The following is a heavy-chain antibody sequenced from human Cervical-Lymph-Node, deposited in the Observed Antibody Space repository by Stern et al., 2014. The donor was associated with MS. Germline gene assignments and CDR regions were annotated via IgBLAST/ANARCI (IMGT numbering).Heavy chain of an antibody. J-gene: IGHJ4*02. CDR3: ARDYEDTSMPFDH. D-gene: IGHD2-2*01. CDR1: GFTFSSSG. V-gene: IGHV3-30*03. CDR2: ISYDGNHK. Sequence: MQLVESVGAVVQPGRSLRLSCAASGFTFSSSGMHWVRQASGKALEWVTVISYDGNHKYYAASVKGRFTISRDNSKNTLHLQMNSVTPDDTAIYYCARDYEDTSMPFDHWGQGTLVTVSS.